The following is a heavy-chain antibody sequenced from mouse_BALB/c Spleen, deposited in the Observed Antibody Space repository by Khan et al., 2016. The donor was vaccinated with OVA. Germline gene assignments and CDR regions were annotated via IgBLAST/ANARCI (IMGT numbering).Heavy chain of an antibody. Sequence: QIQLVQSGPELKKPGETVKISCKASGYTFTNYGMNWVKQAPGKGLKWMGWINTNTGEPTYAEEFKERFAFSLETSASTAYLQINDLKNEDTATYLCARGDYMYGAWFAYWGQGTLGTVSA. J-gene: IGHJ3*01. CDR2: INTNTGEP. CDR3: ARGDYMYGAWFAY. CDR1: GYTFTNYG. D-gene: IGHD2-14*01. V-gene: IGHV9-3*02.